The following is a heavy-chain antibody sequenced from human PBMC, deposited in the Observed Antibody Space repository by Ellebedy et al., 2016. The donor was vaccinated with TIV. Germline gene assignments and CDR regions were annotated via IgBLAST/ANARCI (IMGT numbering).Heavy chain of an antibody. Sequence: PGGSLRLSCAASGFTFSSYAMHWVRQAPGKGLGWVAVTSYDGSNKYYADSVKGRFTISRDNSKNTLYLQMNSLRAEDTALYYCARTHYESGAYLPWEYLQHWGQGTLVTVSS. CDR1: GFTFSSYA. CDR2: TSYDGSNK. CDR3: ARTHYESGAYLPWEYLQH. V-gene: IGHV3-30-3*01. D-gene: IGHD3-22*01. J-gene: IGHJ1*01.